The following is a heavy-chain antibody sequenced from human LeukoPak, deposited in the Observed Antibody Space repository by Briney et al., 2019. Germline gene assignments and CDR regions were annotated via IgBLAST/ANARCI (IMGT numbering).Heavy chain of an antibody. Sequence: PGGSLRLSCAASGFTFSSYGMHWVRQAPGKGLEWVAVIWYDGGNKYYADSVKGRFTISRDNSKNTLYLQMNSLRAEDTAVYYCAREIVVVVAATRESWFDPWGQGTLVTVSS. D-gene: IGHD2-15*01. CDR1: GFTFSSYG. CDR2: IWYDGGNK. CDR3: AREIVVVVAATRESWFDP. V-gene: IGHV3-33*01. J-gene: IGHJ5*02.